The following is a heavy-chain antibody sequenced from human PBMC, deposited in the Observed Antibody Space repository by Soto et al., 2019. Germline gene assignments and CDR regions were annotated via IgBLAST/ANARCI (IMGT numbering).Heavy chain of an antibody. CDR1: GFTFSTYG. J-gene: IGHJ4*02. CDR3: ARAVGPFDY. CDR2: IWYDGRNK. D-gene: IGHD1-26*01. V-gene: IGHV3-33*01. Sequence: QVQLVESGGGVVQPGRSLRISCAASGFTFSTYGMHWVRQAPGKGLEWVAVIWYDGRNKYYADSVKGRFTISRDNSKNTLYLQMNSLRAEDTAVYYCARAVGPFDYWGQGTLVTVSS.